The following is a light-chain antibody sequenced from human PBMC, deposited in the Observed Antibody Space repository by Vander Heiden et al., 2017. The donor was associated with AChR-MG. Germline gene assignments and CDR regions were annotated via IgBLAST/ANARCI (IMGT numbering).Light chain of an antibody. CDR3: QQYHSSSPFT. CDR2: EAS. J-gene: IGKJ2*01. CDR1: QTISKY. V-gene: IGKV1-5*01. Sequence: DILMTQSPATLSASVGDRVTITCRASQTISKYLAWYQQQPGKAPKLLIYEASSLQSGVPPSFSGSGAGTDFTLTISSLQPDDFASDYCQQYHSSSPFTFGQGTKLEIK.